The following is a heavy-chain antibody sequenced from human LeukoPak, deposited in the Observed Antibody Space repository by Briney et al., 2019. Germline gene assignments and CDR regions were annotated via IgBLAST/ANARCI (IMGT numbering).Heavy chain of an antibody. CDR3: ARGPIQLWIHNAMDV. V-gene: IGHV3-49*04. CDR1: GFTFGDHA. J-gene: IGHJ6*02. D-gene: IGHD5-18*01. CDR2: IRSKAYRGTT. Sequence: PGRSLRLSCTGSGFTFGDHAMSWVRQAPGKGLEWVGFIRSKAYRGTTEYAASVKGRFSISRDDSASIAYLQMNSLKTEDTAVYYCARGPIQLWIHNAMDVWGQGTMVTVSS.